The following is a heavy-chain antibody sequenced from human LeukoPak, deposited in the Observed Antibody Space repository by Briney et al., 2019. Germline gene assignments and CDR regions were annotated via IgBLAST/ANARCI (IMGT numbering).Heavy chain of an antibody. CDR1: GFTFSSYP. D-gene: IGHD5-12*01. Sequence: GGSLRLSCAASGFTFSSYPMTWVRQAPGKGLEWVSYITTSSSQIYYGDSVKGRFTISRDNAKNSLYLQMNSLRAEDTAVYYCVRERVTTTAFDIWGQGTMVTVSS. CDR3: VRERVTTTAFDI. CDR2: ITTSSSQI. V-gene: IGHV3-21*01. J-gene: IGHJ3*02.